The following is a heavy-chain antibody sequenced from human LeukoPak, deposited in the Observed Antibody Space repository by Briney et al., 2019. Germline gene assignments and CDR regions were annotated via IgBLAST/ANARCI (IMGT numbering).Heavy chain of an antibody. CDR3: ARHYYDFWSGYPNRNYYMDV. CDR1: GFTFSSFW. CDR2: INTDGSST. J-gene: IGHJ6*03. Sequence: PGGSLRLSCAASGFTFSSFWMHWVRQAPGKGLVWVSRINTDGSSTSYADSVKGRFTISRDNAKNTLFLQMNSLRAEDTAVYYCARHYYDFWSGYPNRNYYMDVWGKGTTVTVSS. V-gene: IGHV3-74*01. D-gene: IGHD3-3*01.